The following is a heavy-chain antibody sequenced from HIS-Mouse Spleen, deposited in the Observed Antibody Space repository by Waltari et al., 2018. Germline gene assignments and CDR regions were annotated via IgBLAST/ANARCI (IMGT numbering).Heavy chain of an antibody. V-gene: IGHV4-59*01. Sequence: QVQLQESGPGLVKPSETLSLTCTVPGGSISSYYWRCIRQPPGKGLEWIGYYSGSTNYNPSLKSRVTISVDTSKNQFSLKLSSVTAADTAVYYCARASRDLLLPRYFDLWGRGTLVTVSS. J-gene: IGHJ2*01. CDR3: ARASRDLLLPRYFDL. CDR1: GGSISSYY. CDR2: YYSGST.